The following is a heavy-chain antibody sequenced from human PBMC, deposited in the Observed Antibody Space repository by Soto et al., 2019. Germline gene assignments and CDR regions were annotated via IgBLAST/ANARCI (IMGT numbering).Heavy chain of an antibody. D-gene: IGHD2-2*01. CDR2: ISSSGSTI. CDR1: GFTFSSYE. Sequence: VGSLRLSCSASGFTFSSYEMNWVRQAPGKGLEWVSYISSSGSTIYYADSVKGRFTISRDNAKNSLYLQMNSLRAEDTAVYYCARDSVVPAAIGYYYYGMDVWGQGTTVTVSS. V-gene: IGHV3-48*03. CDR3: ARDSVVPAAIGYYYYGMDV. J-gene: IGHJ6*02.